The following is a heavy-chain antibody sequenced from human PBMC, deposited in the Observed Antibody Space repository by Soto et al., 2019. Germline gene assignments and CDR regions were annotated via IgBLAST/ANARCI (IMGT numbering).Heavy chain of an antibody. CDR3: ARRARSYYYGSGGEPYYYYYMDV. CDR1: GRSISSYY. V-gene: IGHV4-59*08. Sequence: SETLSLTCTVSGRSISSYYWSWIRQPPGKGLEWIGYIYYSGSTNYDPSLKSRVTISVDTSKNQFSLKLSSVTAADTAVYYCARRARSYYYGSGGEPYYYYYMDVWGKGTTVTVS. D-gene: IGHD3-10*01. CDR2: IYYSGST. J-gene: IGHJ6*03.